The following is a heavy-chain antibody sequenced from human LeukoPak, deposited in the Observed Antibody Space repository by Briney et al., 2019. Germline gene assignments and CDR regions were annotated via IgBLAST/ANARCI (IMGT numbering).Heavy chain of an antibody. V-gene: IGHV4-39*02. Sequence: SETLSLTCTVSGGSVTYTNYYWGWIRQPPGKGLQWIGVIYYNGKTYYNPSLKSRVTVAVDTSKNQFSLKLSSVTAADTAVYYCARESGEVLLWSQGTMVTVSP. J-gene: IGHJ3*01. D-gene: IGHD3-10*01. CDR3: ARESGEVLL. CDR2: IYYNGKT. CDR1: GGSVTYTNYY.